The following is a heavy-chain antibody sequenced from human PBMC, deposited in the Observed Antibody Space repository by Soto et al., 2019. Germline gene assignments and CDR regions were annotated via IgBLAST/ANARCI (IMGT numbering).Heavy chain of an antibody. CDR2: VSTTGST. J-gene: IGHJ5*01. Sequence: QVQLQESGPGLVKPSETLSLTCTVSGASISSYYWSWIRQPAGKGLEWIGRVSTTGSTNYNPSLKSRLTMSVDTSKNQSSLRLSSVTAADTAVYYCARDPSGYNWFDPWGQGTLVTVSS. D-gene: IGHD6-6*01. CDR1: GASISSYY. CDR3: ARDPSGYNWFDP. V-gene: IGHV4-4*07.